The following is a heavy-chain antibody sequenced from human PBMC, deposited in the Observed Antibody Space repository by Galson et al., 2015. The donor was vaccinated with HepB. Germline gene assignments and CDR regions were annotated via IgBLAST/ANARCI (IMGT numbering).Heavy chain of an antibody. V-gene: IGHV3-48*01. Sequence: SLRLSCAAPGFPFSSYNMNWVRQAPGKGLEWVSYISDTSSTIHYADSVKGRFTISRDNAKKSLFLQVNSLRAEDTALYYCAGEGGGYCSGDTCIADALHIWGQGTMLTVSS. CDR3: AGEGGGYCSGDTCIADALHI. CDR1: GFPFSSYN. CDR2: ISDTSSTI. J-gene: IGHJ3*02. D-gene: IGHD2-15*01.